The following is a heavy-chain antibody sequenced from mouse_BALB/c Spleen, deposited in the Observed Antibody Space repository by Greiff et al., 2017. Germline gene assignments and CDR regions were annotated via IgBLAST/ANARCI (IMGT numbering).Heavy chain of an antibody. CDR3: ARGGNYYAMDY. D-gene: IGHD2-1*01. Sequence: EVMLVESGAELVKPGASVKLSCTASGFNIKDTYMHWVKQRPEQGLEWIGRIDPANGNTKYDPKFQGKATITADTSSNTAYLQLSSLTSEDTAVYYCARGGNYYAMDYWGQGTSVTVSS. J-gene: IGHJ4*01. CDR1: GFNIKDTY. V-gene: IGHV14-3*02. CDR2: IDPANGNT.